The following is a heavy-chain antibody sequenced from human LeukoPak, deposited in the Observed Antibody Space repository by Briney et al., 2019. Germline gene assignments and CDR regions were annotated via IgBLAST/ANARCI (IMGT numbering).Heavy chain of an antibody. D-gene: IGHD3-22*01. CDR2: IYHSGST. Sequence: SETLSLTCTVSGYSISSGYYWGWIRQPPGKGLEWVGSIYHSGSTYYSPSLKSRVTISVDKSKNQFSLKLSSVTAADTAVYYCARDLPYDSSGYYYTRAFDIWGQGRMVTVSS. V-gene: IGHV4-38-2*02. CDR3: ARDLPYDSSGYYYTRAFDI. CDR1: GYSISSGYY. J-gene: IGHJ3*02.